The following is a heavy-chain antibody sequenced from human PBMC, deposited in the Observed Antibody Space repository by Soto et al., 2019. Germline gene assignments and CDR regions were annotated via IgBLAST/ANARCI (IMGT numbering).Heavy chain of an antibody. V-gene: IGHV1-18*01. CDR1: GYTFTSYG. J-gene: IGHJ4*02. CDR2: ISAYNGNT. CDR3: ARGSLGIAVAGSLDY. D-gene: IGHD6-19*01. Sequence: ASVKFSCKASGYTFTSYGISWVRQAPGQGLEWMGWISAYNGNTNYAQKLQGRVTMTTDTSTSTAYMELRSLRSDDTAVYYCARGSLGIAVAGSLDYWGQGTLVTVSS.